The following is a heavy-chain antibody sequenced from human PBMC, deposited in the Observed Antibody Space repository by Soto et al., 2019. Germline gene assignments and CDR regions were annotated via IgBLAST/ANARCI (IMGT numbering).Heavy chain of an antibody. D-gene: IGHD6-13*01. CDR2: IFYSGST. CDR1: GGSISSGDSY. CDR3: AREAIGQHTPVAHPDY. Sequence: SETLSLTCTVSGGSISSGDSYWSWVRQPPGKGLEWIGYIFYSGSTFYNPSLKSRVTITVDTSKNQFSLKLSSVTAADTAVYYCAREAIGQHTPVAHPDYWGQGTLVTVSS. V-gene: IGHV4-30-4*01. J-gene: IGHJ4*02.